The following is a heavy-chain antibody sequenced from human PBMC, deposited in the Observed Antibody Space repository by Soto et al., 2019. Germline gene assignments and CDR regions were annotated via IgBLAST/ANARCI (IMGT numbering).Heavy chain of an antibody. J-gene: IGHJ4*02. V-gene: IGHV1-69*02. CDR1: GGTFSSYT. CDR3: ARGGHIAVVTASFDY. Sequence: SVKVSCKASGGTFSSYTISWVRQAPGQGLEWMGRIMPILGIANYAQKFQGRVTITADKSTSTAYMELSSLRSEDTAVYYCARGGHIAVVTASFDYWGQGTLVTVSS. D-gene: IGHD2-21*02. CDR2: IMPILGIA.